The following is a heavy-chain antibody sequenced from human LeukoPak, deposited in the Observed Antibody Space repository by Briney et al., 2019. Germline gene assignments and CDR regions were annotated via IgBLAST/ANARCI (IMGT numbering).Heavy chain of an antibody. CDR3: AGDGYYGSGSYFTLDY. J-gene: IGHJ4*02. V-gene: IGHV4-31*03. CDR2: IYYSGST. Sequence: PSQTLSLTCTVSGGSISSGGYYWSWIRQHPGKGLEWIGYIYYSGSTYYNPSLRSRVTISVDTSKNQFSLKLSSVTAADTAVYYCAGDGYYGSGSYFTLDYWGQGTLVTVSS. D-gene: IGHD3-10*01. CDR1: GGSISSGGYY.